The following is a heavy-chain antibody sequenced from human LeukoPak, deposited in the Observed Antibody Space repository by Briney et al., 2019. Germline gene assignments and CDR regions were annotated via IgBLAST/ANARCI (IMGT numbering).Heavy chain of an antibody. CDR3: ARGLGSITIFGVVIIGANWFDP. D-gene: IGHD3-3*01. Sequence: LETLSLTCTVSGGSISSYYWSWIRQPPGKGLEWIGYIYYSGSTNYNPSLKSRVTISVGTSKNQFSLKLSSVTAADTAVYYCARGLGSITIFGVVIIGANWFDPWGQGTLVTVSS. CDR2: IYYSGST. J-gene: IGHJ5*02. CDR1: GGSISSYY. V-gene: IGHV4-59*01.